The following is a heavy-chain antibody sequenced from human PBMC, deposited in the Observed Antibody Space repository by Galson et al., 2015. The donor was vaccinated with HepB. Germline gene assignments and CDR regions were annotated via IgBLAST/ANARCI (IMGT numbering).Heavy chain of an antibody. CDR2: ISSSSSYI. J-gene: IGHJ4*02. Sequence: SLRLSCAASGITFTSHSINSLRQAPGNGLEWVSSISSSSSYIYYADSVKGRFTISRDNAKNSLYLQRNSLRAEDTAVYYCAREEGIAVAGVRFWGQGTLVTVSS. D-gene: IGHD6-19*01. CDR3: AREEGIAVAGVRF. CDR1: GITFTSHS. V-gene: IGHV3-21*01.